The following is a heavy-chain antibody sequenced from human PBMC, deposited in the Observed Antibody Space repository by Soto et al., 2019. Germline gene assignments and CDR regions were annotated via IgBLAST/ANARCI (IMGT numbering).Heavy chain of an antibody. D-gene: IGHD2-2*01. CDR3: ARSYGVPAAILSRWFDP. J-gene: IGHJ5*02. CDR2: INHSGST. V-gene: IGHV4-34*01. Sequence: SETLSLTCAVYGGSFSGYYWSWIRQPPGKGLEWIGEINHSGSTNYNPSLKSRVTISVDTSKNQFSLKLSSVTAADTAVYYCARSYGVPAAILSRWFDPWGQGTLVTVSS. CDR1: GGSFSGYY.